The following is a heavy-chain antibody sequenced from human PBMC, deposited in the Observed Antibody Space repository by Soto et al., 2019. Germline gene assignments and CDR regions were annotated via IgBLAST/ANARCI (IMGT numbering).Heavy chain of an antibody. CDR3: ACSWYYYYGMDV. V-gene: IGHV3-33*01. CDR1: GFTFSSYG. D-gene: IGHD6-13*01. CDR2: IWYDGSNK. Sequence: GGSLRLSCAASGFTFSSYGMHWVRQAPGKGLEWVAVIWYDGSNKYYADSVKGRFTISRDNSKNTLYLQMNSLRAEDTAVYYCACSWYYYYGMDVWGQGTTVTVSS. J-gene: IGHJ6*02.